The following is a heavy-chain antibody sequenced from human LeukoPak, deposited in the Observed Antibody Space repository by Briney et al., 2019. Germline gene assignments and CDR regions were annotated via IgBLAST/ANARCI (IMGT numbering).Heavy chain of an antibody. CDR3: ARGTVPGTH. D-gene: IGHD6-19*01. V-gene: IGHV4-59*08. Sequence: SETLSLTCNVSGDSISNYFWNWVRQPPGKGLEWIGFIYYSGSTNYNPSLKSRVTISVDTSKNQFSLKLRSVTAADTAVYYCARGTVPGTHWGQGALVTVSS. J-gene: IGHJ4*02. CDR2: IYYSGST. CDR1: GDSISNYF.